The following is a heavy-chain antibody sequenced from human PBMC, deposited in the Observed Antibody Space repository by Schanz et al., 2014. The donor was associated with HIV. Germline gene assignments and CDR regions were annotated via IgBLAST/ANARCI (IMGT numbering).Heavy chain of an antibody. D-gene: IGHD3-3*01. CDR1: GFTFSSSG. V-gene: IGHV3-30*03. CDR2: ISYDGSNK. Sequence: QVQLVESGGRVVQPGRSLRLSCAASGFTFSSSGMHWVRQAPGKGLEWVAVISYDGSNKYYADSVKGRFTISRDNSKNTLYLQMNSLRAEDTAVYYCARDLKYDLWSGYYYYYGMDVWGQGTTVTVSS. CDR3: ARDLKYDLWSGYYYYYGMDV. J-gene: IGHJ6*02.